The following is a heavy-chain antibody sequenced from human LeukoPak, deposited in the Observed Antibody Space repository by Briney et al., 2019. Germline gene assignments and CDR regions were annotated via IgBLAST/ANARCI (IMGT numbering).Heavy chain of an antibody. Sequence: SETLSLTCTVSGASVSSASYWTWIRQPPGKGVEWIAHIYNGVNTNYNPSLKSRVTISVDTSKNQFSLRLNSVTAADTAVYYCAREQAVVSPYWYFDLWGRGTLVTVSS. J-gene: IGHJ2*01. CDR3: AREQAVVSPYWYFDL. CDR2: IYNGVNT. D-gene: IGHD4-23*01. V-gene: IGHV4-61*01. CDR1: GASVSSASY.